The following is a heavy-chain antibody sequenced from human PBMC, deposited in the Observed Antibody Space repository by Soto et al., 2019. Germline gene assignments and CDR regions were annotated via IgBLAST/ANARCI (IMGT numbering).Heavy chain of an antibody. CDR3: IRDFGEVGSTAAFDI. Sequence: RVSCAAAGFTFVKLWMHWVLQAPGKGLVWVAHIHSDGSSTSYADFVKGRFTISRDNAKNTVYLQMNSLRAEDTAMYYCIRDFGEVGSTAAFDIWGHGTVVTVSS. D-gene: IGHD1-26*01. V-gene: IGHV3-74*01. J-gene: IGHJ3*02. CDR2: IHSDGSST. CDR1: GFTFVKLW.